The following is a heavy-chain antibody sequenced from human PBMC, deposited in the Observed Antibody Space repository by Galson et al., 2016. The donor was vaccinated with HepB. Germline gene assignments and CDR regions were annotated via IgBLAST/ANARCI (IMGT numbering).Heavy chain of an antibody. J-gene: IGHJ4*02. D-gene: IGHD5-18*01. CDR3: ARRNAGSTYGYYFFDY. Sequence: LSLTCSVSGGSVSNHSHSWSWIRRTPGKGLEWIGYIYYYGSTNYSPSLKSRVTISVDTSKNQFSLKLTSVTAADTAVYYCARRNAGSTYGYYFFDYWGQGGMVTVSS. CDR2: IYYYGST. CDR1: GGSVSNHSHS. V-gene: IGHV4-61*01.